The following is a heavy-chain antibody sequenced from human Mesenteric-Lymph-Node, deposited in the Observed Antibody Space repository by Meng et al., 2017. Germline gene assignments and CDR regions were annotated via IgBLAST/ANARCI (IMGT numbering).Heavy chain of an antibody. CDR2: ISSSSTYI. V-gene: IGHV3-21*01. Sequence: EVQLVESGGGLVKPGGSLRLSCAASGFTFSSYTMNWVRRAPGKGLEWVSSISSSSTYIYSADSVKGRFTISRDNAKNSLYLQMNSLRAEETAVYYCARDTPGLLFDYWGQGTLVTVS. CDR3: ARDTPGLLFDY. J-gene: IGHJ4*02. D-gene: IGHD5-18*01. CDR1: GFTFSSYT.